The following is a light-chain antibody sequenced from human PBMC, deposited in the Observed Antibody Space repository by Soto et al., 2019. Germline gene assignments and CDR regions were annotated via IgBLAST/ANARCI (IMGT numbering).Light chain of an antibody. CDR3: LVWASSSVV. Sequence: SSELTQPPSVSVSPGQTANITCSGDKLGDKYASWYQQKPGQSPVLVIYQDFRRPSGIPERFSGSNSGDTATLTISGTQAMDDAEYYCLVWASSSVVFGGGTKVTVL. V-gene: IGLV3-1*01. CDR1: KLGDKY. J-gene: IGLJ2*01. CDR2: QDF.